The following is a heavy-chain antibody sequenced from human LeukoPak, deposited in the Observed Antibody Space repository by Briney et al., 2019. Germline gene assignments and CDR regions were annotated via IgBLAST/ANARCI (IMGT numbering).Heavy chain of an antibody. CDR3: ARDAFRGMDV. V-gene: IGHV3-74*01. Sequence: GGSLRLSCAASGFTLNNYWVHWVRQAPGKGLVWVSQINSDGIGTRYADSVKGRFTISRDNAKNTLYLQMNGLRAEDTAVYYCARDAFRGMDVWGQGTTVTVSS. CDR2: INSDGIGT. J-gene: IGHJ6*02. CDR1: GFTLNNYW.